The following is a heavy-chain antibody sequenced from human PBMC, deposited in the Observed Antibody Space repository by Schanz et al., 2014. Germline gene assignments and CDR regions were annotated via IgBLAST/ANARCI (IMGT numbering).Heavy chain of an antibody. CDR1: GYTFTGYY. J-gene: IGHJ4*02. CDR2: INVGNGNM. Sequence: QVQLVQSGAEVKKPGASVKVSCKASGYTFTGYYMHWVRQAPGQGLEWMGWINVGNGNMKYSQKFQGRVTITRDTSTSTVYMELSSLRSEDTAVYYCATGKGDILTGRYWGQGTLVTVSS. D-gene: IGHD3-9*01. V-gene: IGHV1-2*02. CDR3: ATGKGDILTGRY.